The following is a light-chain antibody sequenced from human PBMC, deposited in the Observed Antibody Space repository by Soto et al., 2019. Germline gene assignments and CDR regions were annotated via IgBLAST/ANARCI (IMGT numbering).Light chain of an antibody. CDR1: QTVSSSY. V-gene: IGKV3-20*01. CDR2: GAS. CDR3: QQYGSSPRVA. J-gene: IGKJ1*01. Sequence: EIVLTQSPGTLSLSPGERATLSCRASQTVSSSYLAWYQHKPGQAPRLLIYGASSRATGIPDRFSGSGSGTDFTLTISRLEPEDFAVYYCQQYGSSPRVAFGQGTKVEIK.